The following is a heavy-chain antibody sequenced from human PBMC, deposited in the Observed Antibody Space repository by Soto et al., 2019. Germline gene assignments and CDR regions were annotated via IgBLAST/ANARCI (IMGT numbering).Heavy chain of an antibody. V-gene: IGHV3-30*18. CDR3: AKEYPIYIDY. CDR1: GFTFSSYG. CDR2: IRYDGSNK. J-gene: IGHJ4*02. Sequence: QVQLVESGGGVVQPGRSLRLSCAASGFTFSSYGMHWVRQAPGKGLEWVAVIRYDGSNKYYADSVNGQFTISRDNSKNTLHLQMNSLRAEDTAVYYCAKEYPIYIDYWGQGTLVTVSS.